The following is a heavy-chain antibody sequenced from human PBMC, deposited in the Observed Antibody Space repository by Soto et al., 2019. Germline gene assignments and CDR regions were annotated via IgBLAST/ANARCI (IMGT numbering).Heavy chain of an antibody. CDR2: IIPIFGTA. CDR1: GGTFSSYA. J-gene: IGHJ4*02. D-gene: IGHD2-15*01. V-gene: IGHV1-69*01. Sequence: QVPLVQSGAEVKKPGSSVKVSCKASGGTFSSYAISWVRQAPGQGLEWMGGIIPIFGTANYAQKFQGRVTITADESTSTAYMELSSLRSEDTAVYYCARSAGCSGGSCQHPFDYWGQGTLVTVSS. CDR3: ARSAGCSGGSCQHPFDY.